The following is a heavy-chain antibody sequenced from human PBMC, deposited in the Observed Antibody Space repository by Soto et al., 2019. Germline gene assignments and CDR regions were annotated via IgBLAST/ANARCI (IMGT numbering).Heavy chain of an antibody. CDR3: AKSEGRSITMVRGVIITGPGY. CDR2: ISGSGGST. CDR1: GFTFSSYA. D-gene: IGHD3-10*01. Sequence: EVQLLESGGGLVQPGGSLRLSCAASGFTFSSYAMSWVRQAPGKGLEWVSAISGSGGSTYYADSVKGRFTISRDNSKNTLYLQMNSLRAEDTAVYYCAKSEGRSITMVRGVIITGPGYWGQGTLVTVSS. J-gene: IGHJ4*02. V-gene: IGHV3-23*01.